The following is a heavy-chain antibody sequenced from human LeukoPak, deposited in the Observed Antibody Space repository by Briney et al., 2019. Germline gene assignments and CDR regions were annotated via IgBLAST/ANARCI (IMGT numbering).Heavy chain of an antibody. V-gene: IGHV4-38-2*02. CDR2: INHSGST. D-gene: IGHD3-3*01. CDR1: GYSISSGYY. CDR3: ARGEKITIFGVVTRNWFDP. Sequence: SETLSLTCTVSGYSISSGYYWGWIRQPPGKGLEWIGEINHSGSTNYNPSLKSRGTISVDTSKNQFSLKLSSVTAADTAVYYCARGEKITIFGVVTRNWFDPWGQGTLVTVSS. J-gene: IGHJ5*02.